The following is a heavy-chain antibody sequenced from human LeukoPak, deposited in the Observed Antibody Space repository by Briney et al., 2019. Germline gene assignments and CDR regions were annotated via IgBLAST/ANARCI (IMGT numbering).Heavy chain of an antibody. Sequence: PSQTLSLTCTVSGGSISSGGYYWSWIRQPPGKGLEWIGYIYHSRSTYYNPSLKSRVTISVDRSKNQFSLKLSSVTAADTAVYYCARDRLTTTDLDYYYMDVWGKGTTVTVSS. V-gene: IGHV4-30-2*01. CDR2: IYHSRST. D-gene: IGHD4-17*01. CDR3: ARDRLTTTDLDYYYMDV. J-gene: IGHJ6*03. CDR1: GGSISSGGYY.